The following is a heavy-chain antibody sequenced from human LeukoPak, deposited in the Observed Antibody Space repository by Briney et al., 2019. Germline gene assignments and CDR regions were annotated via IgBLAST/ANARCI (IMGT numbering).Heavy chain of an antibody. CDR2: FDPEDGET. V-gene: IGHV1-24*01. Sequence: ASVKVSCKVSGYTLTELSMHWVRQAPGKGLEWMGGFDPEDGETIYAQKFQGRVTMTEDTSTDTAYMEPSSLRSEDTAVYYCATAPGIAAAGTTFDYWGQGTLVTVSS. J-gene: IGHJ4*02. CDR3: ATAPGIAAAGTTFDY. CDR1: GYTLTELS. D-gene: IGHD6-13*01.